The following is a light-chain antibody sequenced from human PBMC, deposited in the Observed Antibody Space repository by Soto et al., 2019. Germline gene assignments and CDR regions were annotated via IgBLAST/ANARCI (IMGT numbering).Light chain of an antibody. CDR2: AAS. J-gene: IGKJ4*01. V-gene: IGKV1-39*01. CDR3: QRSYSMPLN. CDR1: QSISSY. Sequence: DIQMTQSPSSLSASVGDRVTITCRASQSISSYLNWYQQKPGKAPKLLIYAASSLQSGVPSRFSGSGSGTDFTLTISSLQPEDFGTYYCQRSYSMPLNFGGGTKVEIK.